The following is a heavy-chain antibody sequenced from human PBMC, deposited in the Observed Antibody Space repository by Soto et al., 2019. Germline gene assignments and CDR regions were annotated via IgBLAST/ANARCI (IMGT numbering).Heavy chain of an antibody. CDR3: ARDEIAAAGYYYYYMDV. CDR2: IIPILGIA. J-gene: IGHJ6*03. V-gene: IGHV1-69*04. Sequence: SVKVSCKASGGTFSSYTISWVRQAPGQGLEWMGRIIPILGIANYAQKFQGRVTITADKSTSTAYMELSSLRSEDTAVYYCARDEIAAAGYYYYYMDVWGKGTTVTVSS. CDR1: GGTFSSYT. D-gene: IGHD6-13*01.